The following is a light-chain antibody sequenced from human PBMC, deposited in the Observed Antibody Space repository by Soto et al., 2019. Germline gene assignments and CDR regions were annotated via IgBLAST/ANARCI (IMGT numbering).Light chain of an antibody. J-gene: IGKJ5*01. CDR3: QQYTNWPIT. CDR1: HIVNHN. CDR2: GIS. Sequence: EVVMTQSPATLPVSPGERATLSCRASHIVNHNYLAWYQQKLGQAPRLLIYGISARASGVPARFSGSGSGTEFTLTIDSLQSEDFAVYYCQQYTNWPITFGQGTRLEIK. V-gene: IGKV3-15*01.